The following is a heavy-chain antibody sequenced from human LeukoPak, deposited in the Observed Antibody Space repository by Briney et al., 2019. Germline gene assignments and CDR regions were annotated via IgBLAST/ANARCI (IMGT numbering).Heavy chain of an antibody. V-gene: IGHV4-59*01. CDR1: GGSLSRYY. CDR2: IYYSGSS. J-gene: IGHJ4*02. Sequence: SETLSLTCTVSGGSLSRYYWSWIRPPPGKGLEWIGYIYYSGSSNYNPSLKSRVTISVDTSKNQFSLNLSSVTAADTAVYYCARGASGYDRGPWSDWGQGTLVTVSS. CDR3: ARGASGYDRGPWSD. D-gene: IGHD5-12*01.